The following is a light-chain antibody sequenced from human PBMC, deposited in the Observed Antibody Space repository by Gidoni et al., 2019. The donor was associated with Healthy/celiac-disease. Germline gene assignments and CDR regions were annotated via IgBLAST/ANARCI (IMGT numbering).Light chain of an antibody. J-gene: IGKJ1*01. V-gene: IGKV4-1*01. CDR3: QQYYSTLTWT. CDR2: WAS. Sequence: DIVMTQSPDSLAVALGERATINCKSSQSVLYSSNNKTYLAWYQQKPGQPPKLLIYWASTRESGVPDRFSGSGSGTDFTLTISSLQAEDLAVYYCQQYYSTLTWTFGQGTKVEIK. CDR1: QSVLYSSNNKTY.